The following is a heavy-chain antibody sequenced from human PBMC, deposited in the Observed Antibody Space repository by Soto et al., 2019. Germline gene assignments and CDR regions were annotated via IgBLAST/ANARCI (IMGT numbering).Heavy chain of an antibody. CDR1: GFTFSSYG. CDR3: AKDGNVYSSGWYAPSLDY. J-gene: IGHJ4*02. Sequence: QVQLVESGGGVVQPGRSLRLSCAASGFTFSSYGMHWVRQAPGKGLEWVAVISYDGSNTYYGDTVKGRFTIFRDNSKNTLSLQMNSLRAEDTAVYYCAKDGNVYSSGWYAPSLDYWGQGTLVTVAS. CDR2: ISYDGSNT. V-gene: IGHV3-30*18. D-gene: IGHD6-19*01.